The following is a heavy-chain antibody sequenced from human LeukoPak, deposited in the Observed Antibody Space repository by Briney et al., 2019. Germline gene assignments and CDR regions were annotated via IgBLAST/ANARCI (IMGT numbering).Heavy chain of an antibody. V-gene: IGHV3-48*04. CDR1: GFTFSSYS. J-gene: IGHJ5*02. CDR2: ISSSSSTI. D-gene: IGHD6-13*01. Sequence: PGGSLRLSCAASGFTFSSYSMNWVRQAPGKGLEWVSYISSSSSTIYYADSVKGRFTISRDNAKNSLYLQMNSLRAEDTAVYYCARGWTIAAAGSWFDPWGQGTLVTVSS. CDR3: ARGWTIAAAGSWFDP.